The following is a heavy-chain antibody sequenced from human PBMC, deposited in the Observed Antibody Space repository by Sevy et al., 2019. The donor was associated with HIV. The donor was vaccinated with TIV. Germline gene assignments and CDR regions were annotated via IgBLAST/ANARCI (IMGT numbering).Heavy chain of an antibody. J-gene: IGHJ4*02. CDR3: ARHGVAVAGTGVNY. CDR1: GGSISSSSYY. Sequence: SETLSLTCTVSGGSISSSSYYWGWIRQPPGKGLEWIGSIYYSGSTYYNPSLKSRVTISVDTSKNQFSLKLSSLTAADTAVYYCARHGVAVAGTGVNYWGQGTLVTVSS. D-gene: IGHD6-19*01. CDR2: IYYSGST. V-gene: IGHV4-39*01.